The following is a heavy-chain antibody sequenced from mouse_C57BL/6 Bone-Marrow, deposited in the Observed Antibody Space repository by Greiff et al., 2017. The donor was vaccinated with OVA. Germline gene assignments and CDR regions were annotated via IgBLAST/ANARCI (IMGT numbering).Heavy chain of an antibody. CDR1: GFTFSSYA. J-gene: IGHJ1*03. CDR2: ISDGGSYT. D-gene: IGHD1-1*01. Sequence: EVKVVESGGGLVKPGGSLKLSCAASGFTFSSYAMSWVRQTPEKRLEWVATISDGGSYTYYPDNVKGRFTISRDNAKNNLYLQMSHLKSEDTAMYYCARANYYGSRNWYFDVWGTGTTVTVSS. V-gene: IGHV5-4*03. CDR3: ARANYYGSRNWYFDV.